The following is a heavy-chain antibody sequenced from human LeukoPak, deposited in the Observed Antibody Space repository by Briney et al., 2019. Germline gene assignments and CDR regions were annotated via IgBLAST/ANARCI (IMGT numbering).Heavy chain of an antibody. CDR1: GYSITSGYY. V-gene: IGHV4-38-2*02. CDR2: IYYSGST. D-gene: IGHD3-10*01. J-gene: IGHJ4*02. CDR3: ARHPYYYGSGEVSYYFDY. Sequence: SETLSLTCSVSGYSITSGYYWGWIRQPPGKGLEWIGRIYYSGSTYYNPSLKSRVTISVDTSKNQFSLKLSSVTAADTAVYYCARHPYYYGSGEVSYYFDYWGQGTLVTVSS.